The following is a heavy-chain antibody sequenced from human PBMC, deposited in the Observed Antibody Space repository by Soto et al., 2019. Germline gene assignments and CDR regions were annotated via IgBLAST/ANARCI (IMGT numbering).Heavy chain of an antibody. CDR2: INPSGGST. V-gene: IGHV1-46*01. D-gene: IGHD3-9*01. CDR1: GYTFTSYY. J-gene: IGHJ6*02. Sequence: ASVKVSCKASGYTFTSYYMHWVRQAPGQGLEWMGIINPSGGSTSYAQKFQGRVTMTRDTSTSTVYMELSSLRSEDTAVYYCARDYEYYDILPGYYKPGYYYYYGMDVWGQGTTVTVSS. CDR3: ARDYEYYDILPGYYKPGYYYYYGMDV.